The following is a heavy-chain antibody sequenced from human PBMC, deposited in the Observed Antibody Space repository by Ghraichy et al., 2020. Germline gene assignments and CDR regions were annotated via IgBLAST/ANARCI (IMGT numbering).Heavy chain of an antibody. Sequence: ASVKVSCKASGYTFTGYHIHWVRQAPGQGLEWMGWINPNSGGTNYAQKFQGRVTMTRDTSTSTAYMEVSRVRSDDTAVYYCARLWLDYGDHEYVPFDYWGQGALVTVSS. V-gene: IGHV1-2*02. J-gene: IGHJ4*02. CDR1: GYTFTGYH. CDR2: INPNSGGT. CDR3: ARLWLDYGDHEYVPFDY. D-gene: IGHD4-17*01.